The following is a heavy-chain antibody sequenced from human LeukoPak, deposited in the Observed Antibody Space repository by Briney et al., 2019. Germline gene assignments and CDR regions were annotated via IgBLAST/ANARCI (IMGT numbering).Heavy chain of an antibody. D-gene: IGHD2-15*01. J-gene: IGHJ3*02. V-gene: IGHV1-2*02. CDR2: INPNSGGT. CDR1: GYTFTGYY. CDR3: ARVAIVVVVAATPPHDAFDI. Sequence: ASVKVSCKASGYTFTGYYMHWVRQAPGQGLEWMGWINPNSGGTNYAQKFQGRVTMTRDTSISTAYMELSRLRSDDTAVYYCARVAIVVVVAATPPHDAFDIWGQETMVTVSS.